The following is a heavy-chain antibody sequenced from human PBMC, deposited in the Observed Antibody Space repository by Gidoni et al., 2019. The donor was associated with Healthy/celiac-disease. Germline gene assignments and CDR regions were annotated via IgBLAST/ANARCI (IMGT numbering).Heavy chain of an antibody. D-gene: IGHD6-19*01. V-gene: IGHV3-11*06. CDR3: ARVAGSGWYGFDY. Sequence: QVQLVESGGGLVKPGGSLRLSCPASGFTFSDYYMSWIRQAPGKGLEWVSYISSSSSYTNYADSVKGRFTISRDNAKNSLYLQMNSLRAEDTAVYYCARVAGSGWYGFDYWGQGTLVTVSS. CDR2: ISSSSSYT. J-gene: IGHJ4*02. CDR1: GFTFSDYY.